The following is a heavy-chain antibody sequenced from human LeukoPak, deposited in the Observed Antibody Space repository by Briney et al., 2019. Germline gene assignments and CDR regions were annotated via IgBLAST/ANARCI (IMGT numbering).Heavy chain of an antibody. D-gene: IGHD3-3*01. CDR3: ARGSIFGVADFDY. CDR1: GYTFTGYY. Sequence: ASVKVSCKASGYTFTGYYMHWVRQAPGQGLEWMGWINPNSGGTNYAQKFQGRVTMTRDTSISTAYMELSRLRSDDTAVYYCARGSIFGVADFDYWGQGTLVTVSS. CDR2: INPNSGGT. V-gene: IGHV1-2*02. J-gene: IGHJ4*02.